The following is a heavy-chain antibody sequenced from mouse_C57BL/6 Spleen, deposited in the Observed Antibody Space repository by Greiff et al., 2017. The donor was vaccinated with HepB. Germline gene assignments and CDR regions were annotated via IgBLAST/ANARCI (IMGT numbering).Heavy chain of an antibody. CDR1: GYTFTDHT. CDR2: IYPRDGST. J-gene: IGHJ2*01. D-gene: IGHD1-1*01. CDR3: ATRYYYGSNYFDY. Sequence: VQLQESDAELVKPGASVKISCKVSGYTFTDHTIHWMKQRPEQGLEWIGYIYPRDGSTKYNEKFKGKATLTADKSSSTAYMQLNSLTSEDSAVYFCATRYYYGSNYFDYWGQGTTLTVSS. V-gene: IGHV1-78*01.